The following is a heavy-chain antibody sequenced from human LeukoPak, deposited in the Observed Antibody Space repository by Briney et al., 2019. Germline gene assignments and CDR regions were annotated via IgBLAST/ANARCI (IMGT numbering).Heavy chain of an antibody. CDR1: DDSMTGYY. CDR3: ARQPYRSGAYYFDY. J-gene: IGHJ4*02. D-gene: IGHD2-15*01. CDR2: IFHSGDT. Sequence: PPETLSLTCTVSDDSMTGYYWSWIRQPPGKGLEWVAYIFHSGDTNYNPSLRSRITISIDTSKNQFSLKLRSVTAADTAVYYCARQPYRSGAYYFDYWGQGTLITVSS. V-gene: IGHV4-59*08.